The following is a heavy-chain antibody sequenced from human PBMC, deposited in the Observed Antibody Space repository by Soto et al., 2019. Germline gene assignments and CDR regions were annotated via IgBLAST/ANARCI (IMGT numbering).Heavy chain of an antibody. CDR1: GGSFSGYY. D-gene: IGHD3-10*01. CDR2: INHSGNT. CDR3: ARRDAGTKVRGGNIDY. Sequence: QVQLQQWGAGLLKPSETLSLTCAVYGGSFSGYYWSWIRQPPGQGLESIGEINHSGNTNYNPSLNSRVTISVDTSKNQFSLKLCSVTAADAAVYCLARRDAGTKVRGGNIDYWGQGTLGTVAA. V-gene: IGHV4-34*01. J-gene: IGHJ4*02.